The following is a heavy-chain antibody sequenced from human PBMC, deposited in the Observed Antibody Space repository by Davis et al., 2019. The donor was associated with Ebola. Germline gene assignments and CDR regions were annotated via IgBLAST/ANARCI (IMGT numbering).Heavy chain of an antibody. J-gene: IGHJ4*02. CDR1: GYTFPSYG. V-gene: IGHV1-18*04. Sequence: ASVKVSCKPSGYTFPSYGLVWVRQAPGLGLEWMGWISGFNTNTNFAQKFQGRVTVSKDTSTNTAYMDLRSLTSDDTAIYYCARAPNYDVLTGTSTYYFDYWGQGTLVTVSS. CDR2: ISGFNTNT. CDR3: ARAPNYDVLTGTSTYYFDY. D-gene: IGHD3-9*01.